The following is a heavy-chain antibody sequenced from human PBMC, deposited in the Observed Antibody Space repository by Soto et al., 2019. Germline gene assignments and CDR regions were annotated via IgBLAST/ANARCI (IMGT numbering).Heavy chain of an antibody. D-gene: IGHD3-10*01. CDR3: AHMVYASGRDWFDP. Sequence: QITLKESGPTLVKPTQTLTLTCTFSGFSLSSSGVSVGWIRQPPGKALEWLALIYWDDDKRYSPSLQSRLTSTKDSSKNQVVLIMTNMDPVDTATYYCAHMVYASGRDWFDPWGQGPLVTVSS. V-gene: IGHV2-5*02. CDR1: GFSLSSSGVS. J-gene: IGHJ5*02. CDR2: IYWDDDK.